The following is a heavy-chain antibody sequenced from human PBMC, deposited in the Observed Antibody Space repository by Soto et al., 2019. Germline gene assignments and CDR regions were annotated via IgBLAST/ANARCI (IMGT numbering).Heavy chain of an antibody. V-gene: IGHV4-39*01. CDR2: IYYSGST. CDR3: AVVPEDSSSYYYYYGMDV. D-gene: IGHD6-6*01. CDR1: GSSISSSSYY. J-gene: IGHJ6*02. Sequence: PXETLSLTCTVAGSSISSSSYYWGWIRQPPGKGLEWIGIIYYSGSTYYNPSLKSRVTISVDTSKNQFSLKLSSVTAADTAVYYCAVVPEDSSSYYYYYGMDVWGQGTTVTVSS.